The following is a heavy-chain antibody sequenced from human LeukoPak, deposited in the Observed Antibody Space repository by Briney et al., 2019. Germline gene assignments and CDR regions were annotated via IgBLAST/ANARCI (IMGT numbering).Heavy chain of an antibody. D-gene: IGHD4-17*01. Sequence: GGSLRLSCAASGFTFSSYAMHWVRQAPGKGLEWVAVISYDGSNKYYADSVKGRFTISRDNSKNTLYLQMNSLRAEDTAVYYCAKDRLRATLTSFDSWGQGTLVTVSS. J-gene: IGHJ4*02. CDR1: GFTFSSYA. V-gene: IGHV3-30*04. CDR3: AKDRLRATLTSFDS. CDR2: ISYDGSNK.